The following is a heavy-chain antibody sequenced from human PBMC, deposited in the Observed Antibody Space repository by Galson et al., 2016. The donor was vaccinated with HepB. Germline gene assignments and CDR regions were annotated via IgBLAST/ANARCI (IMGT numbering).Heavy chain of an antibody. J-gene: IGHJ4*02. CDR3: ATRFCRAGSCYSGVLDS. CDR2: IYGGDRT. Sequence: SLRLSCAVAGFSVGKNNMIWVRQAPGKGLEWVSVIYGGDRTQHADSVKGRFIISRDKSNNSLSLQMNNVRVDDTAVYYCATRFCRAGSCYSGVLDSWGQGIRVTVSS. CDR1: GFSVGKNN. D-gene: IGHD2-15*01. V-gene: IGHV3-53*01.